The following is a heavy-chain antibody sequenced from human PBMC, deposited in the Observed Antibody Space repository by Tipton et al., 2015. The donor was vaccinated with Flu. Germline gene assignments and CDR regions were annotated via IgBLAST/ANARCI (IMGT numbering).Heavy chain of an antibody. CDR3: ARAIGSSGSF. D-gene: IGHD6-19*01. CDR1: GFTFTNYW. CDR2: ISQDGNDK. V-gene: IGHV3-7*01. J-gene: IGHJ4*02. Sequence: SLRLSCATSGFTFTNYWMSWIRQAPRKGLEWVAHISQDGNDKYYVDSVKGRFTISRGNAKKSLSLQMNSLRAEDTAVYYCARAIGSSGSFWGQGTLVTVSS.